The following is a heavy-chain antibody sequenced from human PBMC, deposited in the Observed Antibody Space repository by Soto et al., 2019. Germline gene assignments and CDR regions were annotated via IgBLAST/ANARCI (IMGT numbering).Heavy chain of an antibody. J-gene: IGHJ2*01. CDR3: ARERGWYFDL. D-gene: IGHD3-10*01. CDR2: ISGYNGNT. Sequence: QVQVVQSGAEVKKSGASVKVSCKASGYTFTSYAISWVRQAPGQGLEWMGWISGYNGNTNYAQNLQDRVIMTTDTSTSTAYMELRSLRSDDTAVYYCARERGWYFDLWGRGTLVTVSS. V-gene: IGHV1-18*01. CDR1: GYTFTSYA.